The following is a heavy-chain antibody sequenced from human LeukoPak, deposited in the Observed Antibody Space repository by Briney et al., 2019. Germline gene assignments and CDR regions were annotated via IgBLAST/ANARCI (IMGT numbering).Heavy chain of an antibody. CDR2: IYYSGST. CDR1: GGSISSSDYY. V-gene: IGHV4-39*01. Sequence: SETLSLTCTVSGGSISSSDYYWGWIRQPPGKGLEWIGSIYYSGSTYYNPSLQSRVTMSVDTSKNQFSLKLSSVTAADTAVYYCARHFGSNYHYYYMDVWGRGTTVTVSS. D-gene: IGHD3-10*01. J-gene: IGHJ6*03. CDR3: ARHFGSNYHYYYMDV.